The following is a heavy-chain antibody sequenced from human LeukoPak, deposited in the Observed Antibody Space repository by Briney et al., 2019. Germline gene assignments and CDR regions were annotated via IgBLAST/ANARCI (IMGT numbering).Heavy chain of an antibody. J-gene: IGHJ4*02. CDR2: IYTSGST. CDR1: GGSISSYY. V-gene: IGHV4-4*07. Sequence: SETLSLTCTVSGGSISSYYWSWIRQPAGKGLEWIGRIYTSGSTNYNPSLKSRVTMSVDTSKNQFSLKLSSVTAADTAVYYCARGGADYDYVRGSYRYAYYFDYWGQGTLVTVSS. D-gene: IGHD3-16*02. CDR3: ARGGADYDYVRGSYRYAYYFDY.